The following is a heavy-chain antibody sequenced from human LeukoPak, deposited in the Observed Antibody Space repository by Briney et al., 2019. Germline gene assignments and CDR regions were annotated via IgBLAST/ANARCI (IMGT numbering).Heavy chain of an antibody. CDR1: GFTFSSYG. CDR2: IWYDGSNK. J-gene: IGHJ6*03. CDR3: AKERGSGRDYYYYYMDV. D-gene: IGHD1-26*01. Sequence: ARSLRLSCAASGFTFSSYGMHWVRQAPGKGLEWVAVIWYDGSNKYYADSVRVRFTISRDNSKNTLYLQMNSQRAEDTAVYYCAKERGSGRDYYYYYMDVWGKGTTVTVSS. V-gene: IGHV3-33*06.